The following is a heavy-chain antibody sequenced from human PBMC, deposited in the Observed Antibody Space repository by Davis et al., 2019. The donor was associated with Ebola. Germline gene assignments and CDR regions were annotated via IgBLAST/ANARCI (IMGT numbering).Heavy chain of an antibody. CDR3: ARGPYGSGSYFDNYYYGMDV. CDR1: GGSFSGYY. D-gene: IGHD3-10*01. J-gene: IGHJ6*02. CDR2: INHSGST. V-gene: IGHV4-34*01. Sequence: MPGGSLRLSCAAYGGSFSGYYWSWIRQPPGKGLEWIGEINHSGSTNYNPSLKSRVTISVDTSKNQFSLKLSSVTAADTAVFYCARGPYGSGSYFDNYYYGMDVWGQGTTVTVSS.